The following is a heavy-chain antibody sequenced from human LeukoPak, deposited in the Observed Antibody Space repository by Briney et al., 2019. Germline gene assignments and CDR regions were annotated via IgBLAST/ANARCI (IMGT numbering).Heavy chain of an antibody. CDR3: AKPSSSGYTSVWYLDY. J-gene: IGHJ4*02. D-gene: IGHD6-19*01. Sequence: GGSLRLSCAASGFTFSTYGMHWVRQAPGKGLEELAFIRLDGTNKDYADSVKGRFTISRDNSKNTLYLQMNSLKAEDTAIYYCAKPSSSGYTSVWYLDYWGQGTLVTVSS. CDR1: GFTFSTYG. V-gene: IGHV3-30*02. CDR2: IRLDGTNK.